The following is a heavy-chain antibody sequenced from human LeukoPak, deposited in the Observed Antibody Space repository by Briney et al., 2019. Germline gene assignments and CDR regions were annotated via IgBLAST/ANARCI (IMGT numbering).Heavy chain of an antibody. CDR1: GGSISSGSYY. CDR3: AREMVMVRGVEPFDY. Sequence: PSETLSLTCTVSGGSISSGSYYWSWLRQPAGKGLEWIGRIYTSGSTNYNPSLKSRVTISVDTSKNQFSLKLSSVTAADTAVYYCAREMVMVRGVEPFDYWGQGTLVTVSS. J-gene: IGHJ4*02. CDR2: IYTSGST. V-gene: IGHV4-61*02. D-gene: IGHD3-10*01.